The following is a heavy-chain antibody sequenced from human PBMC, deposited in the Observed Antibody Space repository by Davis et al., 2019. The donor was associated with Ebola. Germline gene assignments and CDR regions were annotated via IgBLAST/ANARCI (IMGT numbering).Heavy chain of an antibody. V-gene: IGHV3-23*01. CDR3: ARDGAGIAAAPLDY. CDR2: ISGSGGST. CDR1: VITFSSYA. Sequence: GESLKISCTDSVITFSSYAMTWVRQAPGKGLEWVSAISGSGGSTYYADSVKGRFTISRDNAKNSLYLQMNSLRAEDTALYHCARDGAGIAAAPLDYWGQGTLVTVSS. J-gene: IGHJ4*02. D-gene: IGHD6-13*01.